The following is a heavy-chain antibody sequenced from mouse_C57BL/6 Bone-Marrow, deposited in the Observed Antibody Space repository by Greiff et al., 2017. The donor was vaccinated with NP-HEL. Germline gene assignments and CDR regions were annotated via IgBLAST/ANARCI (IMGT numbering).Heavy chain of an antibody. CDR1: GFTFSSYA. J-gene: IGHJ1*03. CDR3: TRDGYYGSSLHWYFDV. V-gene: IGHV5-9-1*02. Sequence: EVQVVESGEGLVKPGGSLKLSCAASGFTFSSYAMSWVRQTPEKRLEWVAYISSGGDYIYYADTVKGRFTISRDNARNTLYLQMSSLKSEDTAMYFCTRDGYYGSSLHWYFDVWGTGTTVTVSS. CDR2: ISSGGDYI. D-gene: IGHD1-1*01.